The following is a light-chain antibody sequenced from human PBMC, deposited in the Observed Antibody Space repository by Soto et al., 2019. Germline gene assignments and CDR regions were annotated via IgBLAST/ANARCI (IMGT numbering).Light chain of an antibody. V-gene: IGKV3-20*01. Sequence: EIVLTQSPGTLSLSPGEGATLSCRASQSVSSTYLAWYQQKPGQAPRLLIYSASNRASGISDRFSGSGSGTDFTLTINRLEPEDFAEYYCQQYSGPGMYTFGQGTKVELK. CDR2: SAS. CDR1: QSVSSTY. CDR3: QQYSGPGMYT. J-gene: IGKJ2*01.